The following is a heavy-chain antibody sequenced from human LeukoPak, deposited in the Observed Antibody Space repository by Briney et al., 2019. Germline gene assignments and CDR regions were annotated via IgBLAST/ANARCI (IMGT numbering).Heavy chain of an antibody. CDR2: IYDSEGT. D-gene: IGHD5-12*01. Sequence: SKTLSLTCTVSGVSISNAGYLWSWIRQPPGKGLEYIGYIYDSEGTYYNPSLKSRVTVSVDTSKNQFSLKLSSVTAADTAVYYCARHPLRYANWFDPWGQGTLVTVSS. V-gene: IGHV4-30-2*01. CDR3: ARHPLRYANWFDP. CDR1: GVSISNAGYL. J-gene: IGHJ5*02.